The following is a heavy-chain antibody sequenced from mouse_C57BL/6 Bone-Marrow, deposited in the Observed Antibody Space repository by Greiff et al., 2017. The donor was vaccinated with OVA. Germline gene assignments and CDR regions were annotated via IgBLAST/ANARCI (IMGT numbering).Heavy chain of an antibody. CDR2: INPSTGGT. CDR3: ARSGIYYGNFYWYFDV. CDR1: GYSFTGYY. V-gene: IGHV1-42*01. D-gene: IGHD2-1*01. J-gene: IGHJ1*03. Sequence: DVQLQESGPELVKPGASVKISCKASGYSFTGYYMNWVKQSPEKSLEWIGEINPSTGGTTYNQKFKAKATLTVDKSSSTAYMQLKSLTSEDSAVYYCARSGIYYGNFYWYFDVWGTGTTVTVSS.